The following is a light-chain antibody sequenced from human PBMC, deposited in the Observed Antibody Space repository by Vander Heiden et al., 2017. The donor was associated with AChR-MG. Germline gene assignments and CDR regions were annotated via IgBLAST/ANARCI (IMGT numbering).Light chain of an antibody. J-gene: IGLJ2*01. CDR1: KLGEKY. Sequence: SYELTHPPSVSVSPGQPASLTCSGDKLGEKYACWYQQKPGQSPVLVMFQDTKRPSGIPERFSGSNSGNTATLTISGTQAMDEGDYYCQAWDSSTAVFGGGTKLTVL. V-gene: IGLV3-1*01. CDR2: QDT. CDR3: QAWDSSTAV.